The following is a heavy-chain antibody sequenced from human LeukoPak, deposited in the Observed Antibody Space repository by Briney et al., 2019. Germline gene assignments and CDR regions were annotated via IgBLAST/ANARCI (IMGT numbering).Heavy chain of an antibody. CDR3: ARDKYGDYVIDY. V-gene: IGHV3-74*01. J-gene: IGHJ4*02. D-gene: IGHD4-17*01. Sequence: GGSLRLSCAASGFTFSSYWMHWVRQAPGKGLVWVSRINSDGSSTSYADFVKGRFTISRDNAKNTLYLQMNSLRAEDTAVYYCARDKYGDYVIDYWGQGTLVTVSS. CDR1: GFTFSSYW. CDR2: INSDGSST.